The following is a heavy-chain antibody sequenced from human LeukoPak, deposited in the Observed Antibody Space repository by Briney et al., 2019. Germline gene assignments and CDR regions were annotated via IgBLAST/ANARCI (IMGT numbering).Heavy chain of an antibody. J-gene: IGHJ5*02. CDR2: IRSKAYGGTT. V-gene: IGHV3-49*03. CDR1: GFTFGDYA. D-gene: IGHD6-6*01. Sequence: GGSLRLSCTASGFTFGDYAMSWFRQAPGKGLEWVGFIRSKAYGGTTEYAASVKGRFTISRDDSKSIAYLQMNSLKTEDTAVYYCTRDGSSSYYNWFDPWGQGTLVTVSS. CDR3: TRDGSSSYYNWFDP.